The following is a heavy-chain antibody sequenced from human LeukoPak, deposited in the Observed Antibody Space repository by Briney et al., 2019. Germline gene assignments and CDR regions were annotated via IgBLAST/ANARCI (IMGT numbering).Heavy chain of an antibody. Sequence: SETLSLTCAVYGGSFSGSYWSWIRQPPGKGLEWIGGINHSGSTNYNPSLKSRVTISLDTSKNQFSLKLSSVTAADTAVYYCARDPGISSMINAFDIWGQGTMVTVSS. CDR1: GGSFSGSY. D-gene: IGHD3-16*01. V-gene: IGHV4-34*01. CDR3: ARDPGISSMINAFDI. CDR2: INHSGST. J-gene: IGHJ3*02.